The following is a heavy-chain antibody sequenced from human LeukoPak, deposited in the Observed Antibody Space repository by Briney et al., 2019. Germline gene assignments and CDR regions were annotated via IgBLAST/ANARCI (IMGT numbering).Heavy chain of an antibody. D-gene: IGHD1-1*01. Sequence: SETLSLTCSVSGGSVSSGPYYWSWIRQPPGKGLQWIGYIYFTGSTNYSPSLKSRVTISADTSKNQFSLRLNSVTATDTALYYCARRKLASDAFDIWGQGTLVSVSS. CDR3: ARRKLASDAFDI. J-gene: IGHJ3*02. CDR2: IYFTGST. CDR1: GGSVSSGPYY. V-gene: IGHV4-61*01.